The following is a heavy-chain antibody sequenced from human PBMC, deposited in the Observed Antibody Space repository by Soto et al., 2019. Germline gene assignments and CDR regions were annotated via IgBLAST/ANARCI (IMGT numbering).Heavy chain of an antibody. CDR3: ARAGIAVAPTSK. D-gene: IGHD6-19*01. V-gene: IGHV1-18*01. CDR2: ISAYNGNT. J-gene: IGHJ4*02. CDR1: GDRFTSYG. Sequence: GTSVKLSCEACGDRFTSYGISWVRQAPKQGLEWMGWISAYNGNTNYAQKLQGRVTMTTDPSTSTAYMELRSLRSDDTAVYYCARAGIAVAPTSKWGQGTLVTVSS.